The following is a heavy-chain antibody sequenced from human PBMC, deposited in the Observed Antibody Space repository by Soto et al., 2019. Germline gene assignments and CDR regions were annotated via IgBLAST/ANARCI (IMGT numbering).Heavy chain of an antibody. CDR1: GFTFSSYG. D-gene: IGHD1-1*01. CDR2: ISYDGNVA. J-gene: IGHJ4*02. V-gene: IGHV3-30*18. Sequence: QVQLVESGGGVVQPGRSLRLSCAASGFTFSSYGMHWVRQAPGKGLEWVTVISYDGNVAYYADSVKGRFTISRDNSKNTLYLQMNSLRTEDTAMYYCAKEGPITNWYFDYWGQETLVTVSS. CDR3: AKEGPITNWYFDY.